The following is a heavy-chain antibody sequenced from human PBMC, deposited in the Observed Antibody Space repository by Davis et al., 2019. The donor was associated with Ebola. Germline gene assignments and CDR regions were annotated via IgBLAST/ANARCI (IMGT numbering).Heavy chain of an antibody. CDR1: GYSFASYW. V-gene: IGHV5-51*01. Sequence: KVSCKGSGYSFASYWIAWVRQMPGKGLEWMGIIYPGDSDTRYSPSFQGQVTISADKSISTAYLQWSSLKASDTAMYYCARSRDYYDSSGSRLTGAFDIWGQGTMFTVSS. CDR3: ARSRDYYDSSGSRLTGAFDI. CDR2: IYPGDSDT. J-gene: IGHJ3*02. D-gene: IGHD3-22*01.